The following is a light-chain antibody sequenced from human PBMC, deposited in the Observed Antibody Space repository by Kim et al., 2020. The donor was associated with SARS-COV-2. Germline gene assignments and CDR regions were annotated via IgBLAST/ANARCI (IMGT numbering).Light chain of an antibody. CDR3: QVYDDIPYT. CDR2: AAS. J-gene: IGKJ2*01. V-gene: IGKV1-27*01. Sequence: DIQMTQSPSSLSASVGDRVTITCRASRDINYDLAWYEQKPWKPPNLLIYAASTLQSGVPSRFSGSGSGTDFTLTINNLQPEDVATYYCQVYDDIPYTFGQGTKLEI. CDR1: RDINYD.